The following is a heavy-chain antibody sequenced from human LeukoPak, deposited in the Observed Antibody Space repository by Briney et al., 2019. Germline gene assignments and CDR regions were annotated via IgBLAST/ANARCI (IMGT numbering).Heavy chain of an antibody. Sequence: GGSLRLSCAAPGFTFNSYSMDWVRQAPGKGLEWVSYISTDSTTKYYADSVKGRFTISRDSAKNSLYLQMNGLRDDDTAVYYCAREDDSRGFPYWGQGTLVTVSS. V-gene: IGHV3-48*02. CDR3: AREDDSRGFPY. CDR2: ISTDSTTK. CDR1: GFTFNSYS. J-gene: IGHJ4*02. D-gene: IGHD3-22*01.